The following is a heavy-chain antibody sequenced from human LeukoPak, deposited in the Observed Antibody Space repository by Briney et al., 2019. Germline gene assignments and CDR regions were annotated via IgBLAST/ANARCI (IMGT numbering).Heavy chain of an antibody. V-gene: IGHV4-31*02. CDR3: AREISGYDYVNSYFDY. J-gene: IGHJ4*02. Sequence: LRLSCAASGFTFSSYSMNWVRQHPGKGLEWIGSISYSGSTYYNPSLKSRVTISVDTSKNHFSLKLSSVTAADTAVYYCAREISGYDYVNSYFDYWGQGTLVTVSS. CDR1: GFTFSSYS. D-gene: IGHD5-12*01. CDR2: ISYSGST.